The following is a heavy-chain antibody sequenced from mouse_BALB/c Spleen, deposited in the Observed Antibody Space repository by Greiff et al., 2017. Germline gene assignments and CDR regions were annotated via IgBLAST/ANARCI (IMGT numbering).Heavy chain of an antibody. D-gene: IGHD2-10*02. CDR3: ARKEYGNFAWFAY. CDR2: INPNNGGT. J-gene: IGHJ3*01. V-gene: IGHV1-18*01. Sequence: VQLQQSGPELVKPGASVKIPCKASGYTFTDYNMDWVKQSHGKSLEWIGDINPNNGGTIYNQKFKGKATLTVDKSSSTAYMELRSLTSEDTAVYYCARKEYGNFAWFAYWGQGTLVTVSA. CDR1: GYTFTDYN.